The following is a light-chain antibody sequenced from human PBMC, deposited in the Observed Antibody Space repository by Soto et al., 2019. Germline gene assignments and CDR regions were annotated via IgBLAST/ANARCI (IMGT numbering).Light chain of an antibody. Sequence: EIVLTQSPGTLSLSPGERATLSCRASQSVSSSYLAWYQQKPGQAPRLLIYGASSRATGIPDRFSGSGSGTDFTLTISRLEPEDFATYYCQQLNSYPPITFGPGTKVDIK. CDR1: QSVSSSY. CDR3: QQLNSYPPIT. J-gene: IGKJ3*01. CDR2: GAS. V-gene: IGKV3-20*01.